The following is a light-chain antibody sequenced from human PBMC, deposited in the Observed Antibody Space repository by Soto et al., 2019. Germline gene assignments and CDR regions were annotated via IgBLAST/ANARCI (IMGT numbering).Light chain of an antibody. V-gene: IGLV2-14*03. CDR1: SSDIGAFTS. CDR3: SSYSRTTTLVV. J-gene: IGLJ2*01. CDR2: DII. Sequence: QSALTQPASVSGSPGQSINISCTGTSSDIGAFTSVSWYQQHPGKAPKLIIYDIIHRPSGVSDRFSGSKSVNTASLTVSGLQPEDEANYYCSSYSRTTTLVVFGGGTKLTVL.